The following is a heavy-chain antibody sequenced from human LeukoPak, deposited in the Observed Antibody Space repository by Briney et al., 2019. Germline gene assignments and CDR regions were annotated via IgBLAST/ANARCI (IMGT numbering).Heavy chain of an antibody. J-gene: IGHJ3*02. CDR3: ARHLYGSGSYYNKAFDI. V-gene: IGHV5-51*01. Sequence: GESLXISXKGSGYSFTSYWIGWVRQMPGKGLEGMGIIYPGDSDTRYSPSFQGQVTISADKSISTAYLQWSSLKASDTAMYYCARHLYGSGSYYNKAFDIWGQGTMVTVSS. CDR2: IYPGDSDT. D-gene: IGHD3-10*01. CDR1: GYSFTSYW.